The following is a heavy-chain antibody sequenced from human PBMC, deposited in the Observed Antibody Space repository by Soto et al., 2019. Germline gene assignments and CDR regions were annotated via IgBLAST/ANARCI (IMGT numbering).Heavy chain of an antibody. CDR2: ISGSGGST. CDR1: GFTFSSYA. Sequence: EVQLLESGGGLVQPGGSLRLSCAASGFTFSSYAMSWVRQAPGKGLEWVSAISGSGGSTYYADSGKGRFTISRDNSKNTLYLQMNSLRAEDTAVYYCAKPIGGVIVLYYFDCWGQGTLVTVSS. J-gene: IGHJ4*02. D-gene: IGHD3-16*02. CDR3: AKPIGGVIVLYYFDC. V-gene: IGHV3-23*01.